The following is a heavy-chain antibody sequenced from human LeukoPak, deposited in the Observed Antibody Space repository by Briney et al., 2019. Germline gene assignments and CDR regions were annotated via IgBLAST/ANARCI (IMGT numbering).Heavy chain of an antibody. CDR3: ASHGGRRYSSGGTCYRWFDP. CDR2: IYSGGST. Sequence: PGGALPLSCLASRCTVSSNYMSWVRPAAGRGRAGVSVIYSGGSTYYAQPVKGGFTISRDNSKNTPYLQMNSLRAEDTAAEYCASHGGRRYSSGGTCYRWFDPWGQGTLVTVSS. J-gene: IGHJ5*02. D-gene: IGHD2-15*01. CDR1: RCTVSSNY. V-gene: IGHV3-53*01.